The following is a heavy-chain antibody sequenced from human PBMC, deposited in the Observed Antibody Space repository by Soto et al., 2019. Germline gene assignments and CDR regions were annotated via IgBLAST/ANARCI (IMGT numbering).Heavy chain of an antibody. D-gene: IGHD6-13*01. J-gene: IGHJ3*02. CDR3: ASGGRQQLAYAFDI. CDR1: GYTLTELS. CDR2: IDAGDGDT. V-gene: IGHV1-24*01. Sequence: GASVKVSCKVSGYTLTELSMHWVRQAPGKGLEWMGGIDAGDGDTKYAQKFQGRVTMTRDTSASTAYMELSSLRSEDTAVYYCASGGRQQLAYAFDIWGQGTMVTVS.